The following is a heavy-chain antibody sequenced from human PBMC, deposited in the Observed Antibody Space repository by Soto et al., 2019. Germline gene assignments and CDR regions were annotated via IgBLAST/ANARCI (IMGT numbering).Heavy chain of an antibody. CDR3: ARGKKYYDYIWGSYRAYYFDY. D-gene: IGHD3-16*02. CDR1: GYTFTSYD. V-gene: IGHV1-8*01. Sequence: QVPLVQSGAEVKKPGASVKVSCKASGYTFTSYDINWVRQATGQGLEWMGWINPNSGNTGYAQKFQGRVTMTRNTTISTAYKELSSLRSEDTAVYYCARGKKYYDYIWGSYRAYYFDYWGQGTLVTVSS. J-gene: IGHJ4*02. CDR2: INPNSGNT.